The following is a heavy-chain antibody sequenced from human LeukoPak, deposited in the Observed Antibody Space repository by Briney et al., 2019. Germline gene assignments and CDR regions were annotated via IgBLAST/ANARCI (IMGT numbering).Heavy chain of an antibody. CDR3: AREGEFTVESYYYYYYMDV. J-gene: IGHJ6*03. D-gene: IGHD4-23*01. V-gene: IGHV3-30*01. Sequence: GGSLRLSCAASGFTLSSYAMHWVRQAPGKGLEWVAVISYDGSNKYYADSVKGRFTISRDNSKNTLYLQMNSLRAEDTAVYYCAREGEFTVESYYYYYYMDVWGKGTTVTVSS. CDR2: ISYDGSNK. CDR1: GFTLSSYA.